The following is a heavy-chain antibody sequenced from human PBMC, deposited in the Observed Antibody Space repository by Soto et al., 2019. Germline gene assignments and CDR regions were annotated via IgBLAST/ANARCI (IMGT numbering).Heavy chain of an antibody. Sequence: EVQLVESGGGLVQPGGSLRLSCAASGFTFSSYEMNWVRQAPGKGLEWVSYISSSGSTIYYADSVKGRFTISRDNAKNSLYLQMNSLRAEDTAVYYCARDPIAILEYSSSPYFDYWGQGTLVTVSS. CDR3: ARDPIAILEYSSSPYFDY. V-gene: IGHV3-48*03. CDR2: ISSSGSTI. CDR1: GFTFSSYE. D-gene: IGHD6-6*01. J-gene: IGHJ4*02.